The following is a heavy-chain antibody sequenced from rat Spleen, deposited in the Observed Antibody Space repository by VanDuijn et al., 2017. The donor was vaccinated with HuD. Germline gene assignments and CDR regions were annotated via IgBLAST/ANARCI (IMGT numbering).Heavy chain of an antibody. Sequence: QVQLKESGPGLVQPSETLSLTCTVSGFSLTSYSVSWVRQPSGKGPEWMGRMWYDGDTAYNSALKSRLSISRDTSKNQVFLKMNSLQTDDTGTYYCTRVGMYTTDPYVMDAWGQGASVTVSS. D-gene: IGHD1-6*01. J-gene: IGHJ4*01. V-gene: IGHV2-63*01. CDR3: TRVGMYTTDPYVMDA. CDR1: GFSLTSYS. CDR2: MWYDGDT.